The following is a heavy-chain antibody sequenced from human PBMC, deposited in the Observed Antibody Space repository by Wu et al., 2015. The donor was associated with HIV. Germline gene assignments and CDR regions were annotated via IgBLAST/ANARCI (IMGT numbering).Heavy chain of an antibody. J-gene: IGHJ4*02. CDR2: IIPIFGTA. V-gene: IGHV1-69*13. CDR1: GGTFSSYA. CDR3: ARTDEYCSSTSCAFDY. Sequence: QVQLVQSGAEVKKPGSSVKVSCKASGGTFSSYAISWVRQAPGQGLEWMGRIIPIFGTANYAQKFQGRVTITADESTSTAYMELSSLRSEDTAVYYCARTDEYCSSTSCAFDYWGQGTLVTVSS. D-gene: IGHD2-2*01.